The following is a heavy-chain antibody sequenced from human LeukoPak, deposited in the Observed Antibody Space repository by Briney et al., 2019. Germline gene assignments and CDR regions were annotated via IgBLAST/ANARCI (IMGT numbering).Heavy chain of an antibody. CDR2: INPTGDST. J-gene: IGHJ3*02. D-gene: IGHD3/OR15-3a*01. CDR3: ARPNGLDAFDI. V-gene: IGHV1-46*01. CDR1: GYTFTSYY. Sequence: ASVKVSCKTSGYTFTSYYIHWVRQAPGQGLEWMGIINPTGDSTTYAQKFQGRITMTRDTSTSTVYMELSSLRSEDTALYYCARPNGLDAFDIWGQGTMVTVSS.